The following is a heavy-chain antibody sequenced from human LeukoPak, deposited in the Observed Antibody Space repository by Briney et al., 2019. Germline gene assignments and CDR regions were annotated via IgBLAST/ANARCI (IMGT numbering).Heavy chain of an antibody. V-gene: IGHV1-69*02. J-gene: IGHJ4*02. CDR2: IIPILGIA. D-gene: IGHD5-12*01. Sequence: ASVKVSCKASGGILSKWSISWVRQAPGQGLEWMGRIIPILGIANYAQKFQGRVTITADKSTSTAYMELSSLRSEDTAVYYCASRTSAYSGYDLYYFDYWGQGTLVTVSS. CDR3: ASRTSAYSGYDLYYFDY. CDR1: GGILSKWS.